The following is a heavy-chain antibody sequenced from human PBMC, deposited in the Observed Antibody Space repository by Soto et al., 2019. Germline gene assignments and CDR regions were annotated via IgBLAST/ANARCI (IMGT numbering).Heavy chain of an antibody. CDR1: GGSISGGNYY. V-gene: IGHV4-39*07. CDR2: IYYSGST. J-gene: IGHJ4*02. D-gene: IGHD6-19*01. CDR3: ARDPRSIAVAGKEFDY. Sequence: SETLSLTCTVSGGSISGGNYYWGWIRQPPGKGLEGIGEIYYSGSTYYNPSLRSRVTISVDTSRNQFSLKLSSVTAADTAVYYCARDPRSIAVAGKEFDYWGQGTLVTVSS.